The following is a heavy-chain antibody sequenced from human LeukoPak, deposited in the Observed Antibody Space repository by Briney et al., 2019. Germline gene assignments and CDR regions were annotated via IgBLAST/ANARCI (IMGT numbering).Heavy chain of an antibody. V-gene: IGHV7-4-1*01. CDR2: INTNTGNP. CDR1: GYTFTSYA. J-gene: IGHJ3*02. D-gene: IGHD2-2*01. CDR3: ARYCSSTSCDAFDT. Sequence: GASVKVSCKASGYTFTSYAMNWVRQAPGQGLEWMGWINTNTGNPTYAQGFTGRFVFSLDTSVSTAYLQIGSLKAEDTAVYYCARYCSSTSCDAFDTWGQGTMVSVSS.